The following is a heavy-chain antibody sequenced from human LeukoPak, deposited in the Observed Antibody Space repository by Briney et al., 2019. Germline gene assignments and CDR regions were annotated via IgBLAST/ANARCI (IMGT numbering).Heavy chain of an antibody. J-gene: IGHJ4*02. CDR3: ARDSHPLRPFDH. Sequence: GASVKVSCKASGYTFTSYYMHWVRQAPGQGLEWMGIINPSGGSTSYAQKFQGRVTMTRDMSTSTVYMELSSLRSEDTAVYYCARDSHPLRPFDHWGQGTLVTVSS. D-gene: IGHD3-10*01. V-gene: IGHV1-46*01. CDR2: INPSGGST. CDR1: GYTFTSYY.